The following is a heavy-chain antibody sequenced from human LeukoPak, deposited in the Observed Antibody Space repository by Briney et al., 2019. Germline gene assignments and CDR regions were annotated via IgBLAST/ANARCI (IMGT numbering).Heavy chain of an antibody. Sequence: SSETLSLTCAVYGGSFSGYYWSWIRQPPGKGLEWIGEINHSGSTNYNPSLKSRVTISVDTSKNQFSLKLSSVTAADTAVYYCARGNYYYGSGSYYVGYYFDYWGQGTLVTVSS. J-gene: IGHJ4*02. CDR1: GGSFSGYY. CDR2: INHSGST. CDR3: ARGNYYYGSGSYYVGYYFDY. V-gene: IGHV4-34*01. D-gene: IGHD3-10*01.